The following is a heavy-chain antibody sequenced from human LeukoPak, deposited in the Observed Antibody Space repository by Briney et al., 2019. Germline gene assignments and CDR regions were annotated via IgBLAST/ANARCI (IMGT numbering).Heavy chain of an antibody. CDR1: GYTFTGYY. D-gene: IGHD2-2*01. J-gene: IGHJ6*03. V-gene: IGHV1-2*02. Sequence: ASVKVSRKASGYTFTGYYMHWVRQAPGQGLEWMGWINPNSGGTNYAQKFQGRVTMTRDTSISTAYMELSRLRSDDTAVYYCARVSQLLALNYYYYYMDVWGKGTTVTVSS. CDR3: ARVSQLLALNYYYYYMDV. CDR2: INPNSGGT.